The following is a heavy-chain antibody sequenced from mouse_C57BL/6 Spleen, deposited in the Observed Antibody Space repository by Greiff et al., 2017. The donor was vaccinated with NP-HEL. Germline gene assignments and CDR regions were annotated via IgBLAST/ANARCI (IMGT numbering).Heavy chain of an antibody. CDR2: ISDGGSYT. CDR1: GFTFSSYA. CDR3: ARDRAAQAPWFAY. J-gene: IGHJ3*01. Sequence: EVHLVESGGGLVKPGGSLKLSCAASGFTFSSYAMSWVRQTPEKRLEWVATISDGGSYTYYPDNVKGRFTISRDNAKNNLYLQMSHLKSEDTAMYYCARDRAAQAPWFAYWGQGTLVTVSA. V-gene: IGHV5-4*01. D-gene: IGHD3-2*02.